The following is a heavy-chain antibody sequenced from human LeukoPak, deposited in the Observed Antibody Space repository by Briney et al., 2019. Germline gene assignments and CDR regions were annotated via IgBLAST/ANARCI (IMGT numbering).Heavy chain of an antibody. CDR3: ARGWYCSSTSCYRNGMDV. D-gene: IGHD2-2*01. J-gene: IGHJ6*02. V-gene: IGHV4-34*01. CDR2: INHSGST. Sequence: SETLSLTCAVYGGSFSGYYWSWIRQPPGKGLEWIGEINHSGSTNCNPSLKSRVTMSVDTSKNQFSLKLSSVTAADTAVYYCARGWYCSSTSCYRNGMDVWGQGTTVTVSS. CDR1: GGSFSGYY.